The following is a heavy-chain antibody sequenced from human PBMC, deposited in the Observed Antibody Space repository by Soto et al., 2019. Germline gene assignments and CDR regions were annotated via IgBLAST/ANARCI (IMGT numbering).Heavy chain of an antibody. CDR2: IYYSGST. D-gene: IGHD5-18*01. CDR1: GGSISSSSYY. CDR3: ARLTLNPRRGYSYGYFDY. V-gene: IGHV4-39*01. Sequence: SETLSLTCTVSGGSISSSSYYWGWIRQPPGKGLEWIGSIYYSGSTYYNPSLKSRVTISVDTSKNQFSLKLSSVTAADTAVYYCARLTLNPRRGYSYGYFDYWGQGTLVTVSS. J-gene: IGHJ4*02.